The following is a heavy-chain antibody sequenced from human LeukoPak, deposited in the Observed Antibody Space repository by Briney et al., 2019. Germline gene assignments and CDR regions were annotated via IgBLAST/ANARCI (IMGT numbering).Heavy chain of an antibody. D-gene: IGHD6-19*01. V-gene: IGHV4-34*01. Sequence: SETLSLTCAVYGGSFSGYYWSWIRQPPGKGLEWIGEINHSGSTNYNPSLKSRVTISVDTSKNQFSLKLSSVTAADTAVYYCAKLAVAGLEFDYWGQGTLVTVSS. J-gene: IGHJ4*02. CDR3: AKLAVAGLEFDY. CDR2: INHSGST. CDR1: GGSFSGYY.